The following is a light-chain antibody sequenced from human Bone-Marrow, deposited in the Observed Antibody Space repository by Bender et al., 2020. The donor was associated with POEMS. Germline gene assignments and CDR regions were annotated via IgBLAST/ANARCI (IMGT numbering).Light chain of an antibody. J-gene: IGLJ2*01. CDR2: SNN. V-gene: IGLV1-44*01. Sequence: QSVLTQPPSASGTPGQGVTISCSGSSSNIGTNTVNWYQQLPGTAPKLLMDSNNYRPSGVPDRFSGSKSGTSASLAISGLQSEDEADYYCAAWDDSLNGPVFGGGTKLTVL. CDR3: AAWDDSLNGPV. CDR1: SSNIGTNT.